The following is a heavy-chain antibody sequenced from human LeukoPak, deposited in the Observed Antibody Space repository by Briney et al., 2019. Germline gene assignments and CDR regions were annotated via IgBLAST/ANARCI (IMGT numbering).Heavy chain of an antibody. D-gene: IGHD2-21*02. V-gene: IGHV4-59*01. CDR1: GGSISSYY. Sequence: SETLSLTCTVSGGSISSYYWSWIRQPPGKGLEWIGYIYYSGSTNYNPSLKSRVTISVDTSKNQFSLKLSSVTAADTAVYYCARQGLAYCGGDCSHFDYWGQGTLVTVS. J-gene: IGHJ4*02. CDR2: IYYSGST. CDR3: ARQGLAYCGGDCSHFDY.